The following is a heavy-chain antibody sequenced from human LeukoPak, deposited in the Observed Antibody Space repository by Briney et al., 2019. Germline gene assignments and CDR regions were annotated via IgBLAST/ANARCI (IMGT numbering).Heavy chain of an antibody. CDR2: ISASGDNT. CDR3: AKALYCGGDCYNY. V-gene: IGHV3-23*01. J-gene: IGHJ4*02. Sequence: GGSLRLSCAASGFTFSNSGMSWVRQAPGKGLEWVSAISASGDNTHYADSVKGRFTISRDNSRNTVYLQMNSLRAEDTAVYYCAKALYCGGDCYNYWGQGTLVTVSS. D-gene: IGHD2-21*02. CDR1: GFTFSNSG.